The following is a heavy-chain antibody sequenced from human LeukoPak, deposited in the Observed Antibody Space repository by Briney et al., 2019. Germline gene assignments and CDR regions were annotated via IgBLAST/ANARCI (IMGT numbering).Heavy chain of an antibody. V-gene: IGHV3-30*02. CDR2: IRYDGSNK. D-gene: IGHD2-15*01. Sequence: GGSLRLSCAASGFTFGSYGMHWVRHAPGRGLEWVALIRYDGSNKYYADSVKGRFTISRDNAKNSLYLQMNSLRAEDTAVYYCASPTRGGNYFGYWGQGTLVTVSS. CDR3: ASPTRGGNYFGY. CDR1: GFTFGSYG. J-gene: IGHJ4*02.